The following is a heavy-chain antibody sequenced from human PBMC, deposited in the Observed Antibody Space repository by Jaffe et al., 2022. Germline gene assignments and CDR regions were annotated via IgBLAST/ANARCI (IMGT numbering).Heavy chain of an antibody. CDR3: ARKLGYYDSGGYYYITHFDF. CDR2: VYHSGST. D-gene: IGHD3-22*01. J-gene: IGHJ4*02. Sequence: QVQLQESGPGLVKPSGTLSLTCAVSGGSISTSHWWSWIRQPPGKGLEWIGEVYHSGSTNYNPSLKSRVTISVDKSENEFSLKLSSVTAADTAVYYCARKLGYYDSGGYYYITHFDFWGQGTLVTVSS. CDR1: GGSISTSHW. V-gene: IGHV4-4*02.